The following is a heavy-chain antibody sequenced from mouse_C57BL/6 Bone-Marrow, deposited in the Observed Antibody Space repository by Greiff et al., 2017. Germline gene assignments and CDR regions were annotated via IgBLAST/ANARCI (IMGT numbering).Heavy chain of an antibody. CDR1: GYTFTSYW. V-gene: IGHV1-55*01. D-gene: IGHD2-4*01. CDR3: ARSPYDYDGYAMDY. Sequence: VQLQQPGAELVKPGASVKMSCKASGYTFTSYWITWVKQRPRQGLEWIGDIYPGSGSTNYNEKFKSKATLTVDTSSSTAYMQLSSLTSEDSAVYYCARSPYDYDGYAMDYWGQGTSVTVSS. CDR2: IYPGSGST. J-gene: IGHJ4*01.